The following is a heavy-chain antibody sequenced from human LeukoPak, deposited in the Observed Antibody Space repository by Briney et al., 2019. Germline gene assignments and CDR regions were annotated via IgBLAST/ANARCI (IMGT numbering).Heavy chain of an antibody. J-gene: IGHJ6*03. Sequence: SETLSLTCTVSGGSISSSSYYWGWIRQPPGKGLEWIGYIYYSGSTNYNPSLKSRVTISVDTSKNQFSLKLGSVTAADTAVYYCARGQGPGDILTQYYYYYMDVWGKGATVTISS. V-gene: IGHV4-61*05. D-gene: IGHD3-9*01. CDR1: GGSISSSSYY. CDR3: ARGQGPGDILTQYYYYYMDV. CDR2: IYYSGST.